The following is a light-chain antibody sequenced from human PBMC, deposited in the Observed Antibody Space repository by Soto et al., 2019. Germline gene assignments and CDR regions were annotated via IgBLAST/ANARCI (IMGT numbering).Light chain of an antibody. Sequence: DIQMTQSPSIVSASVGGRVTITCRANHDISNCLAWYQQRPGRAPKVLISKASSLQSGVPSRFRGSGSGTEFTLTINGLQPDDFATYYCEQYQSYPYTFGQGTKVEIK. V-gene: IGKV1-5*03. J-gene: IGKJ2*01. CDR1: HDISNC. CDR2: KAS. CDR3: EQYQSYPYT.